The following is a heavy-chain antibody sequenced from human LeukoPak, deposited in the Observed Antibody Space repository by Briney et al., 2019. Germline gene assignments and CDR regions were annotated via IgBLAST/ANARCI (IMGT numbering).Heavy chain of an antibody. CDR2: INHSGST. CDR3: ARGRLHYDFWSGYLGAFDI. CDR1: GGSFSGYY. Sequence: PSETLSLTCAVHGGSFSGYYWSWIRQPPGKGLEWIGEINHSGSTNYNPSLKSRVTISVDTSKNQFSLKLSSVTAADTAVYYCARGRLHYDFWSGYLGAFDIWGQGTMVTVSS. V-gene: IGHV4-34*01. J-gene: IGHJ3*02. D-gene: IGHD3-3*01.